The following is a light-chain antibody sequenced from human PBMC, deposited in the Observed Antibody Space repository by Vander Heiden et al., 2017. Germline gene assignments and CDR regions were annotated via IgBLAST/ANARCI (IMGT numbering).Light chain of an antibody. CDR1: QSISSW. Sequence: DIQMIQPPPPLAASVGDRATITCRASQSISSWLAWYQQKPGKAPKLLIYKASSLESGVPSRFSGSGSGTEFTLTISSLQPDDFAIYYCQQYNSYPWTFGQGTKVEIK. CDR2: KAS. V-gene: IGKV1-5*03. CDR3: QQYNSYPWT. J-gene: IGKJ1*01.